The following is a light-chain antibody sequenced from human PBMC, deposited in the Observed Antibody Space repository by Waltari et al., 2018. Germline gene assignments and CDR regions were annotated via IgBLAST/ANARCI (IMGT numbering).Light chain of an antibody. CDR2: RNN. CDR1: SSNIGSNY. Sequence: QSVLTQPPSASGTPGQRVTISCSGSSSNIGSNYVYWYQQLPGTAPKLLIYRNNRRPAVVPDRFSGSKSGTSSSLAISGHRSEDEADYYCAAWDDSHRVFGGGTKLTVL. V-gene: IGLV1-47*01. J-gene: IGLJ3*02. CDR3: AAWDDSHRV.